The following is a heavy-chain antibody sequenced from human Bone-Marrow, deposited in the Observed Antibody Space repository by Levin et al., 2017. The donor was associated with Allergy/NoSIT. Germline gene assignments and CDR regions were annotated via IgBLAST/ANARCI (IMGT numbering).Heavy chain of an antibody. D-gene: IGHD3-3*01. J-gene: IGHJ2*01. V-gene: IGHV2-5*01. CDR2: IFWNDDK. Sequence: ESGPTLVKPTQTLTLTCTFSGFSLSTSGVGVGWIRQPPGKALDWLALIFWNDDKRYSSSLKSRLTITKDTSKNQVVLTVTNMDPVDTATYYCARKHTSNWFFDLWGRGTLVTVSS. CDR1: GFSLSTSGVG. CDR3: ARKHTSNWFFDL.